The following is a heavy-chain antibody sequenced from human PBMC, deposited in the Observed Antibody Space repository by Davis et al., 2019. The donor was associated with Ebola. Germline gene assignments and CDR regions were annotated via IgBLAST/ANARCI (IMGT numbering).Heavy chain of an antibody. CDR3: TTEDLRGDFLYYYYGMDV. CDR2: IKSKTDGGTT. CDR1: GFTFSSYA. J-gene: IGHJ6*02. V-gene: IGHV3-15*01. Sequence: GGSLRLSCAASGFTFSSYAMSWVRQAPGKGLEWVGRIKSKTDGGTTDYAAPVKGRFTISRDDSKNTLYLQMNSLKTEDTAVYYCTTEDLRGDFLYYYYGMDVWGQGTTVTVSS. D-gene: IGHD3-16*01.